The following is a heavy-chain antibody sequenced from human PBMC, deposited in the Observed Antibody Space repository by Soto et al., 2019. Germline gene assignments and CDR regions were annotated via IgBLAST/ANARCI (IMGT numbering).Heavy chain of an antibody. CDR2: ISSNGGST. CDR1: GFTFSSYT. D-gene: IGHD2-2*01. V-gene: IGHV3-64*01. Sequence: GGSLRLSCAASGFTFSSYTMHWVRQAPGKGLEYVSAISSNGGSTYYANSVKGRFTISRDNSKNTLYLQMGSLRAEDMAVYYCARTFCSSTSCLYNWFDPWGQGTLVTVSS. J-gene: IGHJ5*02. CDR3: ARTFCSSTSCLYNWFDP.